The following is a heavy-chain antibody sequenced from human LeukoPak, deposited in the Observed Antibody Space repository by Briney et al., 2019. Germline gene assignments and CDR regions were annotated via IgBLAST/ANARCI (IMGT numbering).Heavy chain of an antibody. Sequence: PSETLSLTCAVYGGSFSNSYWSWIRQPPGKGLEWIGEINHSGSTNYNPSLKSRVTISVDTSKNQFSLKLSSVTAADTAVYYCAGGQYYDYVWGSYRSYAYWGQGTLVTVSS. J-gene: IGHJ4*02. V-gene: IGHV4-34*01. CDR1: GGSFSNSY. D-gene: IGHD3-16*02. CDR3: AGGQYYDYVWGSYRSYAY. CDR2: INHSGST.